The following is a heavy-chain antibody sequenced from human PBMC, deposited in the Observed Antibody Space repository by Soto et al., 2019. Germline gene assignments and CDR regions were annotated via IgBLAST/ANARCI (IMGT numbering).Heavy chain of an antibody. J-gene: IGHJ2*01. D-gene: IGHD4-17*01. Sequence: EVQLLESGGGLVQPGGSLRLSCAASGFTFSRYAMSWVRQAPGKGLEWVSAISGSGGSTYYADSVKGRFTISRDNSKNTLYLQMNSLRAEDTAVYYCAKGSTVTLFYWYFDLWGRGTLVTVSS. CDR1: GFTFSRYA. V-gene: IGHV3-23*01. CDR2: ISGSGGST. CDR3: AKGSTVTLFYWYFDL.